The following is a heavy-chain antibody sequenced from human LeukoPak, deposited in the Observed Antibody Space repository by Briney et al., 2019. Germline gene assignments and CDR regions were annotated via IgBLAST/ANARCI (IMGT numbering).Heavy chain of an antibody. J-gene: IGHJ3*02. CDR1: GYTFTSYG. CDR2: ISAYNGNT. D-gene: IGHD3-3*01. V-gene: IGHV1-18*01. Sequence: ASVKVSCKASGYTFTSYGISWVRQAPGQGLEWMGWISAYNGNTNYAQKLQGRVTMTTDTSTSTAYMELRSLRSDDTAVYYCARALYDFWSAYFLMGHDAFDIWRQGTMVTVSS. CDR3: ARALYDFWSAYFLMGHDAFDI.